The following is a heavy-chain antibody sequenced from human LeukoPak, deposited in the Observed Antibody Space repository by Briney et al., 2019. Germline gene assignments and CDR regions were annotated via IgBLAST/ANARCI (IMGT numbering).Heavy chain of an antibody. V-gene: IGHV3-7*01. CDR2: IKQDGSEK. J-gene: IGHJ4*02. D-gene: IGHD4-17*01. CDR3: ARDWDYGDSSYFDY. Sequence: GGSLRLSXAASGFTFSNYWMSWIRQAPGKGLEWVANIKQDGSEKKYVDSVKGRFTISRDNAKNSLYLQMNNLRAEDTAVYYCARDWDYGDSSYFDYWGQGTLVTVSS. CDR1: GFTFSNYW.